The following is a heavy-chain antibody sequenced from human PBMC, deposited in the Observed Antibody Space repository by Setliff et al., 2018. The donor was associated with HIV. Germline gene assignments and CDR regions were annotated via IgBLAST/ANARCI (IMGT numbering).Heavy chain of an antibody. Sequence: GSLRLSCAASGFTFSSSEMNWVRQAPGKGLEWVSYISSSGSPIHYADSVRGRFTISRDNAKNLLFLQMNSLRAEDTAVYYCARESYYDRSGYYVPLDYWGQGTLVTVSS. J-gene: IGHJ4*02. D-gene: IGHD3-22*01. V-gene: IGHV3-48*03. CDR1: GFTFSSSE. CDR3: ARESYYDRSGYYVPLDY. CDR2: ISSSGSPI.